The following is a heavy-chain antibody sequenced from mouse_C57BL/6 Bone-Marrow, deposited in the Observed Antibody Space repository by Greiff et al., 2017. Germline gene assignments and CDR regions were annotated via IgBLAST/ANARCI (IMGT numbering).Heavy chain of an antibody. CDR3: ARYGSLDY. V-gene: IGHV1-69*01. D-gene: IGHD1-1*01. J-gene: IGHJ2*01. Sequence: QVQLQQPGAELVMPGASVKLSCKASGYTFTSYWMHWVKQRPGQGLEWIGEIDPSDSYTNYNQKFKGKSTLTVDKSSSTAYMQLSSLTSEDSAVYDCARYGSLDYWGKGTTLTVSS. CDR1: GYTFTSYW. CDR2: IDPSDSYT.